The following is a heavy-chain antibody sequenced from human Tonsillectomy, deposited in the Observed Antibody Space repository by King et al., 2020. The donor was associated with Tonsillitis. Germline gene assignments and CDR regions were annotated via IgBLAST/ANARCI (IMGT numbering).Heavy chain of an antibody. D-gene: IGHD4-23*01. Sequence: VQLVESGAEVKKPGSSVKVSCTASGGTFSSYTISWVRQAPGQGLEWMGGIIPIFGTANYAQKFQGRVTITADESTSTAYMELSSLRSEDTAVYYCAGASIYGGNTPPFQHWGQGTLVTVSS. CDR3: AGASIYGGNTPPFQH. CDR2: IIPIFGTA. J-gene: IGHJ1*01. V-gene: IGHV1-69*01. CDR1: GGTFSSYT.